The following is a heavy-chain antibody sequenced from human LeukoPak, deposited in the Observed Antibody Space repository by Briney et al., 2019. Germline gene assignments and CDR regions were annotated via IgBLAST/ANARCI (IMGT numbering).Heavy chain of an antibody. D-gene: IGHD2-8*01. Sequence: VASVKVSCMASGYTFTSYDINWVRLATGQGLEWMGWMNPNSGNTGYTQKFQGRVTMTRNTSINTAYMELSSLRSEDTAVYYCVRGRGNGRPENYFDYWGQGTLVTVSS. CDR2: MNPNSGNT. V-gene: IGHV1-8*01. CDR1: GYTFTSYD. J-gene: IGHJ4*02. CDR3: VRGRGNGRPENYFDY.